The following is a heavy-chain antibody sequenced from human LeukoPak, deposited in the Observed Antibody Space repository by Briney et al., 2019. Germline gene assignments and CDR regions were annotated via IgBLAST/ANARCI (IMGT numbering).Heavy chain of an antibody. D-gene: IGHD4-11*01. CDR1: GGSIGYFY. CDR3: ARAGDYSNYVFDH. Sequence: SETLSLTCTVSGGSIGYFYWSWIRQPPGKGLEWIGSIYYSGITYYNPSLKTRVTISVDTSKNQFSLRLNSMTAADTAVYYCARAGDYSNYVFDHWGQGTLVTVSS. CDR2: IYYSGIT. V-gene: IGHV4-59*01. J-gene: IGHJ4*02.